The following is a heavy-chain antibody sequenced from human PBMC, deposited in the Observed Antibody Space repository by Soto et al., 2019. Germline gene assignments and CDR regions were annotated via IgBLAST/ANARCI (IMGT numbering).Heavy chain of an antibody. V-gene: IGHV3-23*01. CDR3: ATLSSSWSAYYYYGMDV. Sequence: GSLRLSCAASGFTFSSYAMSWVRQAPGKGLEWVSAISGSGGSTYYADSVKGRFTISRDNSKNTLYLQMNSLRAEDTAVYYCATLSSSWSAYYYYGMDVWGQGTTVTVSS. CDR2: ISGSGGST. J-gene: IGHJ6*02. CDR1: GFTFSSYA. D-gene: IGHD6-13*01.